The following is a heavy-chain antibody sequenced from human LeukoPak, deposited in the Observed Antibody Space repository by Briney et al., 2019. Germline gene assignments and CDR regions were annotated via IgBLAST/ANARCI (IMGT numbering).Heavy chain of an antibody. D-gene: IGHD2-2*01. CDR2: ISVSGDST. CDR1: GFTFSHHA. Sequence: GGSLRLSCAASGFTFSHHAFYWIRQAPGKGLEYVSAISVSGDSTYYANSVKGRFTISRDNSKNTVYLQMGSLRAEDLAIYYCARSVGGYCNSTTCYGNWFDPWGQGTLVTVSS. J-gene: IGHJ5*02. CDR3: ARSVGGYCNSTTCYGNWFDP. V-gene: IGHV3-64*01.